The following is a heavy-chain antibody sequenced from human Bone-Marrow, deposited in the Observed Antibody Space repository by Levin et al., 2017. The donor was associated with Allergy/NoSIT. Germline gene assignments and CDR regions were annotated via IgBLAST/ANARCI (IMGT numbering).Heavy chain of an antibody. CDR2: IRQDGSDK. D-gene: IGHD6-13*01. Sequence: PGGSLRLSCAASGFTFSSYWMTWVRQAPGKGLEWVANIRQDGSDKYYLESLKGRFIISRDNAKKSLYLQMNSLRAEDTAVYYCARQIGSRFDYWGQGTLVTVSA. J-gene: IGHJ4*02. CDR3: ARQIGSRFDY. V-gene: IGHV3-7*04. CDR1: GFTFSSYW.